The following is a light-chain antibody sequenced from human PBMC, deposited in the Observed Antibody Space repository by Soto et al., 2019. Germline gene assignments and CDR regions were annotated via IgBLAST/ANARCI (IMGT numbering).Light chain of an antibody. V-gene: IGKV3D-15*01. J-gene: IGKJ1*01. CDR3: QQYNDWPPWT. CDR2: AVA. Sequence: EIVLTQSPDTLSVSPGDRVILSCRASQSVDNKIAGYQWKPGQAPRLVMHAVATRAGGFPARFSGSGSGTEFTLTISSLQPEDFALYYCQQYNDWPPWTFGQGTKV. CDR1: QSVDNK.